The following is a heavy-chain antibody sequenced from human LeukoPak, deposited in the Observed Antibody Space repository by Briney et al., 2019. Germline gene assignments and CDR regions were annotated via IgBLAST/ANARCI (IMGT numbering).Heavy chain of an antibody. CDR3: ARCHHGNTIFGVVREAFDI. D-gene: IGHD3-3*01. V-gene: IGHV1-46*01. J-gene: IGHJ3*02. Sequence: ASVKVSCKASGYTFTSYYMHWVRQAPGQGFEWMGIINPSGGSTSYAQKFQGRVTMTRDTSTSTVYMELSSLRSEDTAVYYCARCHHGNTIFGVVREAFDIWGQGTMVTVSS. CDR1: GYTFTSYY. CDR2: INPSGGST.